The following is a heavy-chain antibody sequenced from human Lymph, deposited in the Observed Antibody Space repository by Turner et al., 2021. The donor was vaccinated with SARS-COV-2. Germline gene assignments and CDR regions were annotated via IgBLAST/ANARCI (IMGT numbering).Heavy chain of an antibody. Sequence: QVQLVQSGAELKKPASSVKVSCKASGGTFSTYTTSWVRQAPGQGLEWMGGIIPIFGTANYAQKFQGRVTITADESTSTAYMELSSLRTEDTAVYYCTRGETIAAHYDYWGQGTLVTVSS. CDR1: GGTFSTYT. V-gene: IGHV1-69*01. D-gene: IGHD6-6*01. J-gene: IGHJ4*02. CDR3: TRGETIAAHYDY. CDR2: IIPIFGTA.